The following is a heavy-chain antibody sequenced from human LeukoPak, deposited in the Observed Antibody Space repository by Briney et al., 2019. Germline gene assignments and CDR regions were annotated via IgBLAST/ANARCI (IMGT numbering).Heavy chain of an antibody. CDR2: VYPGDSGT. CDR1: GYTVSNFW. J-gene: IGHJ3*01. V-gene: IGHV5-51*01. Sequence: GESLKISCTVSGYTVSNFWIGWVRQMPGEGLEWLGIVYPGDSGTRYNPSFQGQVSISADKSISTAYLHLNSLKASDTAMYYCARLPYYYDSTRYGPFDFWGQGTMVTVSS. CDR3: ARLPYYYDSTRYGPFDF. D-gene: IGHD3-22*01.